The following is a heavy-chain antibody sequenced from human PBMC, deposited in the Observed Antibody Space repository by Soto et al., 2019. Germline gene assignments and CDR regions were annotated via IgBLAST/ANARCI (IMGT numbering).Heavy chain of an antibody. Sequence: SETLSLTCAVYGGSFSGYYWSWIRQPPGKGLEWIGEINHSGSTNYNPSLKSRVTISVDTSKNQFSLKLSSVTAADTAVYYCARGLRRNWLDPWGQGTLVTV. CDR1: GGSFSGYY. CDR2: INHSGST. CDR3: ARGLRRNWLDP. J-gene: IGHJ5*02. V-gene: IGHV4-34*01. D-gene: IGHD4-17*01.